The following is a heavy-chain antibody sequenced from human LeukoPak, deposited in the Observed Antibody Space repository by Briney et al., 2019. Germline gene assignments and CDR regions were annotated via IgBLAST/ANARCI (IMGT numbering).Heavy chain of an antibody. CDR2: INPNSGGT. CDR3: ARPVLGDGTVAAQFEH. D-gene: IGHD2-15*01. J-gene: IGHJ4*02. CDR1: GYTFTGYY. Sequence: GASVKVSCKASGYTFTGYYMHWVRQAPGQGLEWMGWINPNSGGTNYAQKLQGRVTMTRDTSISTAYMELSRLRSDDTAVYYCARPVLGDGTVAAQFEHWGQGTLVTVSS. V-gene: IGHV1-2*02.